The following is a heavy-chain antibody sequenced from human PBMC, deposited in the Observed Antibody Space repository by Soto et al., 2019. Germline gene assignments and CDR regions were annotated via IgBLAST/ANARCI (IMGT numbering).Heavy chain of an antibody. CDR2: ISAYNGNT. V-gene: IGHV1-18*01. D-gene: IGHD3-10*01. Sequence: ASVKVSCKASGYTFTSYGISWVRQAPGQGLEWMGWISAYNGNTNYAQKLQGRVTVTTDTSTSTAYMELRSLRSDDTAVYYCARDRVGTMVRGVTFDYWGQGTLVTVSS. CDR3: ARDRVGTMVRGVTFDY. CDR1: GYTFTSYG. J-gene: IGHJ4*02.